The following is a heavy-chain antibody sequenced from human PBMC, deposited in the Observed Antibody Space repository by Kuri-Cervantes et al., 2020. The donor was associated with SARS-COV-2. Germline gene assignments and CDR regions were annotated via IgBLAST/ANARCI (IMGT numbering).Heavy chain of an antibody. D-gene: IGHD3-3*01. CDR3: AMTVHDFWSGEFDY. CDR1: GYSISSGYY. CDR2: IYHSGST. J-gene: IGHJ4*02. Sequence: LRLSCAVSGYSISSGYYWGWIRQPPGKGLEWIGSIYHSGSTYYNPSLKSRVTISVDTSKNQFSLKLGSVTAADTAVYYCAMTVHDFWSGEFDYWGQGTLVTVSS. V-gene: IGHV4-38-2*01.